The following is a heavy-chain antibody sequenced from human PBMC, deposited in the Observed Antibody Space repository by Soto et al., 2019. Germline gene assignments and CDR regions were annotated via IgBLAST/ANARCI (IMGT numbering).Heavy chain of an antibody. CDR2: MNPNSGNT. CDR1: GYTFTSYD. Sequence: QVQLVQSGAEVKKPGASVKVSCKASGYTFTSYDINWVRQATGQGLEWMGWMNPNSGNTGYAQKFQGRVTMTRNTSIRTAYMELGSLRSEDTAVYYCARGITIFGVVPGWGQGTLVTVSS. J-gene: IGHJ4*02. V-gene: IGHV1-8*01. D-gene: IGHD3-3*01. CDR3: ARGITIFGVVPG.